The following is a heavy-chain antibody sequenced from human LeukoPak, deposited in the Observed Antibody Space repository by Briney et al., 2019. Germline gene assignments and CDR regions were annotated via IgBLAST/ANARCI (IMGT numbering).Heavy chain of an antibody. D-gene: IGHD2-2*01. J-gene: IGHJ3*02. CDR3: ARSADIVVVPAAPDDAFDI. CDR1: GGTFSSYA. CDR2: IIPILGIA. Sequence: SVKVSCKASGGTFSSYAISWVRQAPGQGLEWMGRIIPILGIANYAQKFQGRVTITADKSTSTAYMELSSLRSEDTAVYYCARSADIVVVPAAPDDAFDIWGQGTMVTVSS. V-gene: IGHV1-69*04.